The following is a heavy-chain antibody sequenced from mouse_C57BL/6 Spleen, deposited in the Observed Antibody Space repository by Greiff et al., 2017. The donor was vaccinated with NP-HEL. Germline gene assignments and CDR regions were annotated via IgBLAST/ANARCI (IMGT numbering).Heavy chain of an antibody. Sequence: VQLQQPGAELVMPGASVKLSCKASGYTFTSYWMHWVKQRPGQGLEWIGEIDPSDSYTNYNQNFKGKSTFTVDKSSSTAFMQLSSLTSEDSAVYYCASRGEGEYFDVWGTGTTVTVSS. V-gene: IGHV1-69*01. J-gene: IGHJ1*03. CDR3: ASRGEGEYFDV. D-gene: IGHD3-3*01. CDR2: IDPSDSYT. CDR1: GYTFTSYW.